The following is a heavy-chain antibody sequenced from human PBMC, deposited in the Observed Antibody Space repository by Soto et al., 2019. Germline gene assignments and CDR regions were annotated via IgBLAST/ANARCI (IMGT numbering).Heavy chain of an antibody. D-gene: IGHD1-26*01. CDR2: MQPSTGRT. CDR1: GYSFTSLD. Sequence: ASVKVFCKASGYSFTSLDINWVRQTAGQGLEWMGWMQPSTGRTGYAQKFQGRVTMTRDTSINTAYMELTTLTSDDTAFYYCARGVGAGVDYWGQGTLVTVSS. CDR3: ARGVGAGVDY. J-gene: IGHJ4*02. V-gene: IGHV1-8*01.